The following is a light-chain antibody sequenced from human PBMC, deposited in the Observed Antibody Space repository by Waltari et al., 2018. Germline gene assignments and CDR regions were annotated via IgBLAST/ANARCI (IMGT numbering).Light chain of an antibody. J-gene: IGLJ2*01. Sequence: QSVLTQPPSASGTHGQRVTITCSGSRYNVGRNTVNWYQQFPGTAPKLLMYSNDERPSGVPDRFSGSKSDTSASLAISGLQSEDEADYYCAAWDDRLNGPVFGGGTKLTVL. CDR2: SND. CDR1: RYNVGRNT. V-gene: IGLV1-44*01. CDR3: AAWDDRLNGPV.